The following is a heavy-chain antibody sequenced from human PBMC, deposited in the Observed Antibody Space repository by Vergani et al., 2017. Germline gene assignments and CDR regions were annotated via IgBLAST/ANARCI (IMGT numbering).Heavy chain of an antibody. CDR3: ARVGDYGDYGDWFDP. CDR1: GYTFTGYY. J-gene: IGHJ5*02. V-gene: IGHV1-2*02. D-gene: IGHD4-17*01. Sequence: QVQLVQSGAEVQKPGASVKVSCKASGYTFTGYYMHWVRQAPGQGLEWMGWINPNSGGTNYAQKFQGRVTMTRDTSISTAYMELSRLRSDDTAVYYCARVGDYGDYGDWFDPWGQGTLVTVSS. CDR2: INPNSGGT.